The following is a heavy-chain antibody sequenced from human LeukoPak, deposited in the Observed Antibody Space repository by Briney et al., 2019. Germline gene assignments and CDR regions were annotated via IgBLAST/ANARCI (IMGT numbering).Heavy chain of an antibody. D-gene: IGHD6-6*01. CDR3: AREPVSSSNWFDP. V-gene: IGHV1-2*02. Sequence: ASVKVSCKASGYTFTSYAMNWVRQAPGQGLEWMGWINPNSGGTNYAQKFQGRVTMTRDTSISTAYMELSRLRSDDTAVYYCAREPVSSSNWFDPWGQGTLVTVSS. CDR2: INPNSGGT. J-gene: IGHJ5*02. CDR1: GYTFTSYA.